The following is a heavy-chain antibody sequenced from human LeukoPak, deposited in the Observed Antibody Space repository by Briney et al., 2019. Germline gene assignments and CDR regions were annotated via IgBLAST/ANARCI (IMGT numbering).Heavy chain of an antibody. CDR1: GYSISSGYY. CDR3: ARDGGRDWFDP. CDR2: IYHSGST. V-gene: IGHV4-38-2*02. D-gene: IGHD6-25*01. J-gene: IGHJ5*02. Sequence: PSETLSLTCAVSGYSISSGYYWGWIRQPPGKGLEWIGGIYHSGSTYYNPSLKSRVTISVDTSKNQFSLKLSSVTAADTAVYYCARDGGRDWFDPWGQGTLVTVSS.